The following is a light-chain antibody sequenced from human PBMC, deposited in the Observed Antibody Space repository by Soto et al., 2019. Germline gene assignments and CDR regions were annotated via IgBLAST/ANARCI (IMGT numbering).Light chain of an antibody. J-gene: IGLJ1*01. CDR1: SSNIGAGYD. Sequence: QSVLTQPPSVSGAPGQRVTISCTGSSSNIGAGYDVHWYQQLPGTAPKLLIYGNSNRPSGVPDRFSGSKSGTSASLAITGLQAEDEADYYCQSHDSSLVVFGTGTKLTVL. V-gene: IGLV1-40*01. CDR2: GNS. CDR3: QSHDSSLVV.